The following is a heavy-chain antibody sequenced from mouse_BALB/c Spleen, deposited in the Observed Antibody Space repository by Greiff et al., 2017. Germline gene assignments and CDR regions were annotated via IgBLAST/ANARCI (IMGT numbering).Heavy chain of an antibody. J-gene: IGHJ3*01. Sequence: EVKLMESGPGLVKPSQSLSLTCSVTGYSITSGYYWNWIRQFPGNKLEWMGYISYDGSNNYNPSLKNRISITRDTSKNQFFLKLNSVTTEDTATYYCASLYGNAAYWGQGTLVTVSA. CDR2: ISYDGSN. CDR1: GYSITSGYY. CDR3: ASLYGNAAY. D-gene: IGHD2-1*01. V-gene: IGHV3-6*02.